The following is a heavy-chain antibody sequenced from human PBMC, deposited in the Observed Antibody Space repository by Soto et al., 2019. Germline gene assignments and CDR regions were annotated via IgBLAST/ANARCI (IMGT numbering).Heavy chain of an antibody. D-gene: IGHD5-18*01. J-gene: IGHJ4*02. V-gene: IGHV1-18*01. CDR2: ITAYNGNT. Sequence: VQLVQSGAEVKKPGASVKVSCKASGYTFSNFGISWVRLAPGQGLEWMGWITAYNGNTHYAQNFQGRVTMTTDTSTSTAYMDLRSLRSDDTAIYYCARFGRGFSSAFDFDYWGQGTVVTVSS. CDR3: ARFGRGFSSAFDFDY. CDR1: GYTFSNFG.